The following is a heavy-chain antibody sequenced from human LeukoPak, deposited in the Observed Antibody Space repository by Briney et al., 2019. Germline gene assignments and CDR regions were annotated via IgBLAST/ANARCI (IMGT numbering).Heavy chain of an antibody. D-gene: IGHD3-22*01. CDR1: GGTFSSYA. CDR2: IIPIFGTA. CDR3: ARESYDSSGYYYVGWFDP. J-gene: IGHJ5*02. Sequence: SVKVSCKASGGTFSSYAISWVQQAPGQGLEWMGGIIPIFGTANYAQKFQGRVTITADESTSTAYMELSSLRSEDTAVYYCARESYDSSGYYYVGWFDPWGQGTLVTVSS. V-gene: IGHV1-69*13.